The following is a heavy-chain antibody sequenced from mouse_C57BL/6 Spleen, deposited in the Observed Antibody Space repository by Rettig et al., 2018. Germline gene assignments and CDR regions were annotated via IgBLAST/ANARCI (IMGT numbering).Heavy chain of an antibody. V-gene: IGHV6-3*01. CDR3: TDPTGFDY. J-gene: IGHJ2*01. CDR2: IRLKSDNYAT. Sequence: WIAQIRLKSDNYATHYAESVKGRFTISRDDSKSSVYLQMNNLRAEDTGIYYCTDPTGFDYWGQGTTLTVSS. D-gene: IGHD4-1*02.